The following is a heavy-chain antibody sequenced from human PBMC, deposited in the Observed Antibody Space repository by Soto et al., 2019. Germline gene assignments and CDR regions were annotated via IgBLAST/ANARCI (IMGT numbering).Heavy chain of an antibody. V-gene: IGHV4-34*01. D-gene: IGHD3-10*01. CDR1: GGSFSGYY. J-gene: IGHJ6*03. CDR3: ARGYYHYDGSGSSRFYCYCYMDV. CDR2: INHSGST. Sequence: QVQLQQWGAGLLKPSETLSLTCAVYGGSFSGYYWSWIRQPPGKGLEWIGEINHSGSTNYNPSLKSRVTISVDTSKNQFALKLSSVTAADTAVYYCARGYYHYDGSGSSRFYCYCYMDVWGKGTTVTVSS.